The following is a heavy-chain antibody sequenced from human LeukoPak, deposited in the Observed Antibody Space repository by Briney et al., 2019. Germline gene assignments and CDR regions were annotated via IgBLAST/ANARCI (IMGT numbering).Heavy chain of an antibody. Sequence: GTSVKVSCKPSGYTFTKYGISWVRQAPGQGLEWMGWISPSRGNTDYAQELQGRVTMTTDTSTSTAYMELTDLKSEDTAVYYCARDIEAGIGYGDYWGQGTLVTVSS. CDR2: ISPSRGNT. CDR1: GYTFTKYG. CDR3: ARDIEAGIGYGDY. D-gene: IGHD6-19*01. J-gene: IGHJ4*02. V-gene: IGHV1-18*01.